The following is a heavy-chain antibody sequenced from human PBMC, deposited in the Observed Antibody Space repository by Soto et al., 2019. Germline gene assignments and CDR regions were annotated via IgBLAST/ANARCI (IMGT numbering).Heavy chain of an antibody. Sequence: SETLSLTCPVSGGSISSGGYYWSWIRQHPGKGLEWIGYIYYSGSTYYNPSLKSRVTISVDTSKNQFSLKLSSVTAADTAVYYCARGTDSSSWHFDYWGQGTLVTVSS. D-gene: IGHD6-13*01. CDR2: IYYSGST. CDR1: GGSISSGGYY. J-gene: IGHJ4*02. CDR3: ARGTDSSSWHFDY. V-gene: IGHV4-31*03.